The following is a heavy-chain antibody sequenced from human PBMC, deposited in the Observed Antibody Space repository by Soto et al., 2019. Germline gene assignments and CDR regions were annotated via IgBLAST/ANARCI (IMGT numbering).Heavy chain of an antibody. V-gene: IGHV4-30-4*01. CDR3: ARAKGRGYDYGGWFDP. CDR2: IYYSGST. CDR1: GGSISSGDYY. Sequence: PSETLSLTCTVSGGSISSGDYYWSWIRQPPGKGLEWIGYIYYSGSTYYNPSLKSRVTISVDTSKNQFSLKLSSVTAADTALYYCARAKGRGYDYGGWFDPWGQGTLVTVSS. D-gene: IGHD4-17*01. J-gene: IGHJ5*02.